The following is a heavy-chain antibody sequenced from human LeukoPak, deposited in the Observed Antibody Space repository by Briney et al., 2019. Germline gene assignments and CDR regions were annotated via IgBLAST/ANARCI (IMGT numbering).Heavy chain of an antibody. CDR2: ITGGGNSV. Sequence: GGSLRLSCAASGFTFSAFAMTWVRQAPGKAPEWISSITGGGNSVFYADSVKGRFTFSRDNSRNTLYLQMDSLRAEDTAVYYCAKGAGAGKVVWFDPWGQGTQVTVSS. V-gene: IGHV3-23*01. CDR1: GFTFSAFA. J-gene: IGHJ5*02. CDR3: AKGAGAGKVVWFDP. D-gene: IGHD6-13*01.